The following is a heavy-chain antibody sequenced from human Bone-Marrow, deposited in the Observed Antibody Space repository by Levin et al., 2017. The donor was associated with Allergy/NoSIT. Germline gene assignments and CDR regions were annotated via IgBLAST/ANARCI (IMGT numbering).Heavy chain of an antibody. J-gene: IGHJ4*02. V-gene: IGHV2-5*02. D-gene: IGHD3-10*01. Sequence: QTLSLTCTFSGFSLTTPGEAVGWIRQPPGEALEWLTLIHWDDHKQYSPSLQSRITITKDTSKNQVVLTMTNMDPMDTATYSCAHRRYYGSGSFACFDYWGQGTLVTVSS. CDR1: GFSLTTPGEA. CDR2: IHWDDHK. CDR3: AHRRYYGSGSFACFDY.